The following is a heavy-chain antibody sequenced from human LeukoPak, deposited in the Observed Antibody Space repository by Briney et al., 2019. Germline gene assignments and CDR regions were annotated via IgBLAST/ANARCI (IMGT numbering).Heavy chain of an antibody. CDR2: ISSSSSYI. Sequence: AGGSLRLSCAASGFTFSTYSMNWVRQAPGKGLEWVSSISSSSSYIYYADSVKGRFTISRDNAKNSLFLQMNSLRADDTAVYFCARGTRNSSSYQYSQHWGQGTLVTVSS. CDR1: GFTFSTYS. J-gene: IGHJ1*01. V-gene: IGHV3-21*01. D-gene: IGHD6-13*01. CDR3: ARGTRNSSSYQYSQH.